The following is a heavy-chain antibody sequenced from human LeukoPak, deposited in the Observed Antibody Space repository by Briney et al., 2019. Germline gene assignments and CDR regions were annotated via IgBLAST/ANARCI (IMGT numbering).Heavy chain of an antibody. CDR2: IFYSGST. CDR1: GGSISSYY. V-gene: IGHV4-59*08. J-gene: IGHJ4*02. Sequence: SETLSLTCTVSGGSISSYYWSWIRQPPGKGLEWIGYIFYSGSTNYNPSLKSRLTISADTSKNQFSLKLSSVTAADTAVYYCARHAGPGSYKRSFDYWGQGTLVTVSS. D-gene: IGHD3-10*01. CDR3: ARHAGPGSYKRSFDY.